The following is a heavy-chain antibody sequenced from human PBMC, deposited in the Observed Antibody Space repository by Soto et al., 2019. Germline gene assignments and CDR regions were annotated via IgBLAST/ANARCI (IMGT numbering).Heavy chain of an antibody. J-gene: IGHJ4*02. D-gene: IGHD7-27*01. Sequence: SEALALTCPVSGGSISSSSCYWGWIRQPPGKGLEWIGSIYYSGSTYYNPSLKSRVTISVDTSKNQFSLKLNSVTAADTAVYYCARRSLSGAHFDYWGQGTLVTVSS. CDR2: IYYSGST. CDR3: ARRSLSGAHFDY. V-gene: IGHV4-39*01. CDR1: GGSISSSSCY.